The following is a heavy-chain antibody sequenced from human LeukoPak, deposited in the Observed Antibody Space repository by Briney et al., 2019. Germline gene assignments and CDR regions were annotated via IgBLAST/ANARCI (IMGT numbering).Heavy chain of an antibody. Sequence: ASVKVSCKASGYTFTGHYMHWVRQAPGQGLEWMGWINPNSGGTNYAQKFQGRVTMTRDTSISTAYMELSRLRSDDTAVYYCARDRDKLYYGGNSHRVAFDYWGQGTLVTVSS. D-gene: IGHD4-23*01. CDR1: GYTFTGHY. CDR3: ARDRDKLYYGGNSHRVAFDY. CDR2: INPNSGGT. J-gene: IGHJ4*02. V-gene: IGHV1-2*02.